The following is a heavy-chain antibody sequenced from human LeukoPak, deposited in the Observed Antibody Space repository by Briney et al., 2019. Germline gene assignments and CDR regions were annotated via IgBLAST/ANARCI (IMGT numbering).Heavy chain of an antibody. Sequence: PGGSLRLSCAASGFTFSSYAMHWVRQAPGKGLEWVSAISGSGGTTYYADSVKGRFTISRDDSKNTLDLQINSLRAEDTAVYYCAKGVYRDSLGVVDYWGQGTLVTVSS. D-gene: IGHD4-17*01. V-gene: IGHV3-23*01. J-gene: IGHJ4*02. CDR2: ISGSGGTT. CDR3: AKGVYRDSLGVVDY. CDR1: GFTFSSYA.